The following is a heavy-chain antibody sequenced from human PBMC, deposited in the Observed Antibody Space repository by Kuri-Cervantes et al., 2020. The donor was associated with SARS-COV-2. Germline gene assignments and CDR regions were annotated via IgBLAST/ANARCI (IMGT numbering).Heavy chain of an antibody. CDR1: GYTFTSYY. J-gene: IGHJ4*02. CDR2: INPSGGST. Sequence: ASVKVSCKASGYTFTSYYMHWVRQAPGQGLEWMGIINPSGGSTSCAQKFQGRVTMTRDTSTSTFYMELSSLRSEDTAVYYCARAELTGIDYWGQGTLVTVSS. D-gene: IGHD7-27*01. V-gene: IGHV1-46*01. CDR3: ARAELTGIDY.